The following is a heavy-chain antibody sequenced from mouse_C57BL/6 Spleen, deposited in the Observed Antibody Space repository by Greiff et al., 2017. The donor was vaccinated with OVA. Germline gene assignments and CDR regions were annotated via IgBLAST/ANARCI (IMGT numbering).Heavy chain of an antibody. Sequence: VQLQQSGPELVKPGASVKISCKASGYSFTDYNMNWVKQSNGQSLEWIGVINPNYGTTSYNQKFKGKATLTVDQSSSTAYMQLNSLTSEDSAVYYGARGRDYYGSTYWYFDVWGKGTTVTVSS. D-gene: IGHD1-1*01. CDR3: ARGRDYYGSTYWYFDV. CDR2: INPNYGTT. V-gene: IGHV1-39*01. J-gene: IGHJ1*03. CDR1: GYSFTDYN.